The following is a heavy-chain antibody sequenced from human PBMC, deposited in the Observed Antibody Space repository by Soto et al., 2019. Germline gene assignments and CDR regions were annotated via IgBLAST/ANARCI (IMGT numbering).Heavy chain of an antibody. CDR1: GGSISSADYY. Sequence: QVQLQESGPGLVKPSETLSLTCTVSGGSISSADYYWSWIRQPPGTGLEWIGYIYYSGNSYYNPSLKSRVTISVGTSKNQFSLKLSSVTAADPAVYYCARDRVSPSHGMDVWGQGTTVTVSS. J-gene: IGHJ6*02. D-gene: IGHD6-6*01. CDR3: ARDRVSPSHGMDV. V-gene: IGHV4-30-4*01. CDR2: IYYSGNS.